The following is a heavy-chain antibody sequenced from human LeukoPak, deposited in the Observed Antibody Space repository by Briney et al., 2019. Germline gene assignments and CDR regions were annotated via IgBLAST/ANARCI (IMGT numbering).Heavy chain of an antibody. V-gene: IGHV3-48*01. CDR1: GFTFSSYS. CDR2: ISSSSSTI. D-gene: IGHD2-2*01. CDR3: ARASLADYYYYYGMDV. Sequence: GGSLRLSCAASGFTFSSYSMTWVRQAPGKGLEWVSYISSSSSTIYYADSVKGRFTISRDNAKNSLYLQMNSLRAEDTAVYYCARASLADYYYYYGMDVWGQGTTVTVSS. J-gene: IGHJ6*02.